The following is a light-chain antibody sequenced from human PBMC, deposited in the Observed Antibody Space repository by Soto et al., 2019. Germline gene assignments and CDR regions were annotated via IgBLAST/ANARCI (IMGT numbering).Light chain of an antibody. V-gene: IGKV3-20*01. CDR1: QSVDSTY. J-gene: IGKJ1*01. CDR3: QYYDTFRT. CDR2: GAS. Sequence: IVFTQSPGTLSLSLGDRGTLSCRASQSVDSTYLTWYLQKPGQAPRLLIYGASGRATGIPDRFSGSGSGTDFTLTISRLEPEDFAVYYCQYYDTFRTFGQGTKVDIK.